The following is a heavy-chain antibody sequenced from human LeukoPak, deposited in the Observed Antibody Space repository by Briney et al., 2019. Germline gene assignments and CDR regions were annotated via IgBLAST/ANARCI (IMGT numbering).Heavy chain of an antibody. Sequence: GSLRLSCAASSFTFSSYWMTWVRQAPGKGLEWVANIKEDGSKTFYVDSVKGRFTISRDNAKNSLYLQMNSLRAEDTALYYCARGGWYYFEYWGQGVLVTVSS. CDR3: ARGGWYYFEY. J-gene: IGHJ4*02. CDR2: IKEDGSKT. CDR1: SFTFSSYW. V-gene: IGHV3-7*03.